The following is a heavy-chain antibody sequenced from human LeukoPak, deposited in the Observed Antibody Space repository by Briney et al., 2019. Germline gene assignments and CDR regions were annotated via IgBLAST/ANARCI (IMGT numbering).Heavy chain of an antibody. CDR2: LNWNGAST. V-gene: IGHV3-20*04. J-gene: IGHJ4*02. CDR3: ARGSFGSGWKNFDY. CDR1: GFTFDDYG. D-gene: IGHD6-19*01. Sequence: GGSLRLSCAASGFTFDDYGLSWVRQVPGKGLEWVSGLNWNGASTGYADSVKGRFTISRDNAKNSLYLQMNSLRDEDTAVYYCARGSFGSGWKNFDYWGQGTLVTVSS.